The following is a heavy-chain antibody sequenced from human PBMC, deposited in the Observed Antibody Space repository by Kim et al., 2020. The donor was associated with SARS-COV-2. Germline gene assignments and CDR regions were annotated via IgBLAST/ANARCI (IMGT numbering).Heavy chain of an antibody. D-gene: IGHD3-10*01. CDR3: ANAPNFYGSGSYRARFD. V-gene: IGHV3-23*01. J-gene: IGHJ4*01. CDR1: GFTFSSFA. CDR2: ISGSGGST. Sequence: GGSLRLSCAASGFTFSSFAMSWVRQAPGMGLEWVSTISGSGGSTYYADSVKGRFTISRDSSKNTLYLQMNSLRAEDTAVYYCANAPNFYGSGSYRARFD.